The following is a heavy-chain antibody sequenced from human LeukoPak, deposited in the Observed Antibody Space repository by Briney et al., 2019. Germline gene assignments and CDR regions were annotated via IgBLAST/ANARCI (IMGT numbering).Heavy chain of an antibody. CDR1: GGSVSSSSYY. CDR2: IYYSGST. Sequence: PSETLSLTCTVSGGSVSSSSYYWGWIRQPPGKGLEWIGSIYYSGSTYYNPSLKSRVTISVDTSKNQFSLKLSSVTAADTAVYYCARHVPPPPDYFDYWGQGTLVTVSS. V-gene: IGHV4-39*01. J-gene: IGHJ4*02. CDR3: ARHVPPPPDYFDY.